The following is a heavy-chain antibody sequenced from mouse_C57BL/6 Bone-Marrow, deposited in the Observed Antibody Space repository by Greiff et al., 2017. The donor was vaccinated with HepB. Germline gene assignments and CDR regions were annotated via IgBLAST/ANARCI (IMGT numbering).Heavy chain of an antibody. CDR2: INPSTGGT. CDR1: GYSFTGYY. J-gene: IGHJ2*01. V-gene: IGHV1-43*01. Sequence: EVQRVESGPELVKPGASVKISCKASGYSFTGYYMHWVKQSSEKSLEWIGEINPSTGGTSYNQKFKGKATLTVDKSSSTAYMQLKSLTSEDSAVYYCARERFDYWGQGTTLTVSS. CDR3: ARERFDY.